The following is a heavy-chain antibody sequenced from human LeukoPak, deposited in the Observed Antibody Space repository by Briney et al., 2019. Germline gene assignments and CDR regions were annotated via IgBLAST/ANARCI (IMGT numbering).Heavy chain of an antibody. CDR2: IKAGNGGT. D-gene: IGHD2-21*01. CDR1: GYIFTKYV. V-gene: IGHV1-3*01. CDR3: AGDDCGDTCYPGGY. J-gene: IGHJ4*02. Sequence: AAVKVSCKASGYIFTKYVVHWVRQAPGQRPEWMGWIKAGNGGTKYSQNFQDRLTITRDTSASTVYMELSSLTSEDTALYYCAGDDCGDTCYPGGYWGQGTLVTVSS.